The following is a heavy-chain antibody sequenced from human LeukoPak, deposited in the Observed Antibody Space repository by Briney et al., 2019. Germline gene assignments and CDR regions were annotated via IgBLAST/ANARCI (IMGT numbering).Heavy chain of an antibody. V-gene: IGHV4-4*07. J-gene: IGHJ5*02. Sequence: PSETLSLTCTVSAGSISSYYWSWIWQPAGKGLEWIGRIYTSGNTNYNPSLKSRVTMSVDTSKNQFSLKLTSVTAADTAVYYCAREAFITMVRGMFDPWGQGTLVTVSS. CDR3: AREAFITMVRGMFDP. CDR2: IYTSGNT. D-gene: IGHD3-10*01. CDR1: AGSISSYY.